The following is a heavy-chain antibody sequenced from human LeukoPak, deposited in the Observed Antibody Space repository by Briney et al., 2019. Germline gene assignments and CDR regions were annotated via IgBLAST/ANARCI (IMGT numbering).Heavy chain of an antibody. V-gene: IGHV3-53*01. CDR1: GFTVSSNC. J-gene: IGHJ4*02. CDR3: TRDQEGSDY. CDR2: IYSDDST. Sequence: GGSLRLSWTASGFTVSSNCMSWVRQAPGKGLEWVSVIYSDDSTFYADSVRGRFTISRDNAENLLYLQMNSLRAEDTAVYYCTRDQEGSDYWGQGTLVTVSS.